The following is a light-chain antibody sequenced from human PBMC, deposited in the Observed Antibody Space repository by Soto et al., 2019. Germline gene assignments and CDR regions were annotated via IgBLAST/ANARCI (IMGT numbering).Light chain of an antibody. CDR1: QSISSC. Sequence: DIQMTQSPSSLSASVGDRVTITCRASQSISSCLNWYQQKPGKAPKLLIYAASSLQSGVPSRFSASGSGTEFTLTISSLQPEDFATYYCQQSYSTPYTFGQGTKLDIK. J-gene: IGKJ2*01. V-gene: IGKV1-39*01. CDR3: QQSYSTPYT. CDR2: AAS.